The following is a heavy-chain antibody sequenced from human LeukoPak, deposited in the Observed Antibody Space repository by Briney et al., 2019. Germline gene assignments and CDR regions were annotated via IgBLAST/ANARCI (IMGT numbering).Heavy chain of an antibody. CDR2: IYPGDSDT. V-gene: IGHV5-51*01. CDR1: GYSFTSYW. Sequence: GASLQISCKGSGYSFTSYWIGWVRQMPGKGLEWMGIIYPGDSDTRYSPSFQGQVTVSADKSISTAYLQWSSLKASDTAMYYCARQNYYDSSGYYSCFDYWGQGTLVTVSS. J-gene: IGHJ4*02. D-gene: IGHD3-22*01. CDR3: ARQNYYDSSGYYSCFDY.